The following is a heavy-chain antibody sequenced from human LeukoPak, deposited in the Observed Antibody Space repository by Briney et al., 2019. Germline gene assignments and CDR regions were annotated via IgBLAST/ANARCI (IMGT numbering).Heavy chain of an antibody. CDR3: AIVLVGATTHLFDY. CDR2: IYYSGST. V-gene: IGHV4-39*01. J-gene: IGHJ4*02. CDR1: GGSFSSSSYY. Sequence: SETLSLTCTVSGGSFSSSSYYWGWIRQPPGKGLEWIGSIYYSGSTYYNPSLKSRVTISVDTSKNQFSLNLSSVTAADTAVYYCAIVLVGATTHLFDYWGQGTLVTVSS. D-gene: IGHD1-26*01.